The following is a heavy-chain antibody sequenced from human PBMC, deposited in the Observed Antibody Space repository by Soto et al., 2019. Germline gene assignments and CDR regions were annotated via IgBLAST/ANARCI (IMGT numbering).Heavy chain of an antibody. Sequence: PGGSLRLSCAASGFTFSSYWMHWVRQAPGKGLVWVSRINSDGSSTNYADSVKGRFTISRDNAKNTLYLQMNSLRAEDTAVYYCARAGYQLLLHYWGQGTLVTVSS. CDR2: INSDGSST. V-gene: IGHV3-74*01. CDR1: GFTFSSYW. J-gene: IGHJ4*02. D-gene: IGHD2-2*01. CDR3: ARAGYQLLLHY.